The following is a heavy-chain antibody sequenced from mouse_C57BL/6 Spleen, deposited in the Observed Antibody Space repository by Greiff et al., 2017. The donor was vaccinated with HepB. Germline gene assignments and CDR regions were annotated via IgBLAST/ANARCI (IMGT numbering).Heavy chain of an antibody. CDR2: IDPENGDT. J-gene: IGHJ3*01. CDR3: TTPITPYYGSSQFAY. Sequence: VQLQQSGAELVRPGASVKLSCTASGFNIKDDYMHWVKQRPEQGLEWIGWIDPENGDTEYASKFQGKATITADTSSNTAYLQLSSLTSEDTAVYYCTTPITPYYGSSQFAYWGQVTLVTVSA. CDR1: GFNIKDDY. D-gene: IGHD1-1*01. V-gene: IGHV14-4*01.